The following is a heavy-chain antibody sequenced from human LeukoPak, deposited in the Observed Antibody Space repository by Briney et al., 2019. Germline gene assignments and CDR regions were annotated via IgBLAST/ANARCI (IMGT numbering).Heavy chain of an antibody. V-gene: IGHV4-4*02. D-gene: IGHD3-22*01. CDR2: IYHSGST. Sequence: SETLSLTCTVSGGSISSSNWWSWVRQPPGKGLEWIGEIYHSGSTNYNPSLKSRVTMSVDTSKNQFSLKLSSVTAADTAVYYCARTSYHYDSSGYYYAHDYWGQGTLVTVSS. CDR3: ARTSYHYDSSGYYYAHDY. CDR1: GGSISSSNW. J-gene: IGHJ4*02.